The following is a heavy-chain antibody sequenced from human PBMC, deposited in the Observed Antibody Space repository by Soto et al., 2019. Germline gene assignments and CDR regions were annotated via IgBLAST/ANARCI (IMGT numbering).Heavy chain of an antibody. J-gene: IGHJ3*02. V-gene: IGHV1-46*01. CDR1: GYTFTGYY. CDR3: AGDSGSYSDAFDI. CDR2: INPSGGST. Sequence: ASVKVSCKASGYTFTGYYRHWVRQAPGQGLEWMGIINPSGGSTSYAQKFQGRVTMTRDTSTSTVYMELSSLRSEDTAVYYCAGDSGSYSDAFDIWGQGTMVTVSS. D-gene: IGHD1-26*01.